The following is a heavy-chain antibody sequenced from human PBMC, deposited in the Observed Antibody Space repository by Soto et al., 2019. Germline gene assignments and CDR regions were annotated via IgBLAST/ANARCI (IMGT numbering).Heavy chain of an antibody. V-gene: IGHV1-18*01. D-gene: IGHD3-10*01. J-gene: IGHJ5*02. CDR1: GYTFTSYG. CDR3: AVITMVPPNWLDP. Sequence: ASLKVSCKASGYTFTSYGISWVRQAPGQGLEWMGWISAYNGNTNYAQKFQGRVTMTTDTSTSTAYMELRSLRSDDTAVYYCAVITMVPPNWLDPWGQGTLVTVSS. CDR2: ISAYNGNT.